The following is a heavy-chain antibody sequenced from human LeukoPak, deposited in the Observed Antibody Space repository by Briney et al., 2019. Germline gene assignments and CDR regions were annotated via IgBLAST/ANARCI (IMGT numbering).Heavy chain of an antibody. J-gene: IGHJ4*02. D-gene: IGHD3-22*01. V-gene: IGHV1-18*01. CDR1: GYTFTSHG. Sequence: ASVKVSCKASGYTFTSHGISWVRQAPGQGLEWMGWISAYNGNTNYAQKLQGRVTMTTDTSTSTAYMELRSLRSDDTAVYYCARNLRNYYDSSGPGDYWGQGTLVTVSS. CDR2: ISAYNGNT. CDR3: ARNLRNYYDSSGPGDY.